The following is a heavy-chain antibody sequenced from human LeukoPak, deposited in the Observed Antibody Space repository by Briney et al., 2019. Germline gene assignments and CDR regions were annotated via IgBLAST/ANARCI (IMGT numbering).Heavy chain of an antibody. J-gene: IGHJ6*02. CDR1: GGSISSYY. CDR2: IYYSGST. D-gene: IGHD3-3*01. Sequence: PSETLSLTCTVSGGSISSYYWSWIRQPPGKGLEWIGYIYYSGSTNYNPSLKSRVTISVDTSKNQFSLKLSSVTAADTAVYYCARALVGYYGYYGMDVWGQGTTVTVSS. V-gene: IGHV4-59*01. CDR3: ARALVGYYGYYGMDV.